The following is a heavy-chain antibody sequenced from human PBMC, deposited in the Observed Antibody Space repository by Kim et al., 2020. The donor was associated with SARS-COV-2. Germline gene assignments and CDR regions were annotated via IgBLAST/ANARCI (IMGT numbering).Heavy chain of an antibody. CDR2: IYYSGST. D-gene: IGHD3-22*01. CDR3: ARDSVSYYDSSGYP. J-gene: IGHJ5*02. V-gene: IGHV4-31*01. CDR1: GGSISSGGYY. Sequence: SETLSLTCTVSGGSISSGGYYWSWIRQHPGKGLEWIGYIYYSGSTYYNPSLKSPVTISVDTSKNQFSLKLSSVTAADTAVYYCARDSVSYYDSSGYPWGQGTLGTVSS.